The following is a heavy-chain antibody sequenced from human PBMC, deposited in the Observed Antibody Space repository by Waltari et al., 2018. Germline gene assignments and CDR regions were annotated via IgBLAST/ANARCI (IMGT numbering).Heavy chain of an antibody. J-gene: IGHJ5*02. CDR1: GYTFTGYY. CDR3: ASDAGYSSRWYPS. V-gene: IGHV1-2*02. CDR2: VNPNRGGT. Sequence: QVQLVQSGAEVKKPGASVKVSCKASGYTFTGYYMHWVRQAPGQGLEWMGWVNPNRGGTNDATKFTGRVTMTRDTSISTYYMELGRLRSDDTAVDYCASDAGYSSRWYPSWGQGTLVTVSS. D-gene: IGHD6-13*01.